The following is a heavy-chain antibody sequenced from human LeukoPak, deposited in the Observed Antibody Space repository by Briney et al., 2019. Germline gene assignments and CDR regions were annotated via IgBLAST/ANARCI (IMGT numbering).Heavy chain of an antibody. CDR3: ARWKGNAFDI. V-gene: IGHV3-7*01. CDR2: IKQDGSEK. D-gene: IGHD1-1*01. Sequence: PGGSLRLSCAASGFTFSSYAMSWVRQAPGKGLEWVANIKQDGSEKYYVDSVKGRFTISRDNAKNSLYLQMNSLRAEDTAVYYCARWKGNAFDIWGQGTMVTVSS. J-gene: IGHJ3*02. CDR1: GFTFSSYA.